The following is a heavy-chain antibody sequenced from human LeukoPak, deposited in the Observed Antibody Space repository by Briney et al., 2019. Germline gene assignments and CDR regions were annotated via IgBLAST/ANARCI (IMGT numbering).Heavy chain of an antibody. V-gene: IGHV4-34*01. D-gene: IGHD1-1*01. J-gene: IGHJ4*02. Sequence: SETLSLTCGVFGESLSDYYWSWSRQPPGKGLEWIGEIHHSGSTKYNPSVKSRVTISVDTSQNLFSLRLSSVTAADTAVYYCARGRYYNWDYWGQGALVTVSS. CDR3: ARGRYYNWDY. CDR2: IHHSGST. CDR1: GESLSDYY.